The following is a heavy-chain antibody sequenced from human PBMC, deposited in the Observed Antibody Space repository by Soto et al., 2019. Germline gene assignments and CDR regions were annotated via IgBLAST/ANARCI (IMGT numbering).Heavy chain of an antibody. Sequence: WGSLRLSFAASGFTFTNYWMHLVRQVPGKGLVWVSRIDGVGTGTSYSDSVRGRFTISRDNAENTLYLQMNSLRAEDTAVYYCTKVFEYWGQGTPVTVS. J-gene: IGHJ4*02. CDR1: GFTFTNYW. CDR2: IDGVGTGT. CDR3: TKVFEY. V-gene: IGHV3-74*01.